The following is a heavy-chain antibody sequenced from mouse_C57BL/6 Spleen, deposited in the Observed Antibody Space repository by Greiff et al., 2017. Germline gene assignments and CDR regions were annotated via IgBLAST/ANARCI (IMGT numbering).Heavy chain of an antibody. V-gene: IGHV14-2*01. D-gene: IGHD2-4*01. Sequence: LEWIGRIDPEDGETKYAPKFQGKATITADTSSNTAYLQLSSLTSEDTAVYYCARPTYYDYYGFAYWGQGTLVTVSA. J-gene: IGHJ3*01. CDR3: ARPTYYDYYGFAY. CDR2: IDPEDGET.